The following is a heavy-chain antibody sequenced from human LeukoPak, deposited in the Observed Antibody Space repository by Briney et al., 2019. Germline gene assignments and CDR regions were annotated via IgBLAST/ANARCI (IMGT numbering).Heavy chain of an antibody. D-gene: IGHD6-13*01. CDR2: INQYGGEI. CDR3: VKGPLITAAGTY. V-gene: IGHV3-7*03. J-gene: IGHJ4*02. Sequence: GGFLRLSCAASGFTFSDYWMSWVRQSLGEGLECVANINQYGGEISYVDSVKGRFTISRDNAKNSLSLQMSSLRVEDTAVYYCVKGPLITAAGTYWGQGTLVTVSS. CDR1: GFTFSDYW.